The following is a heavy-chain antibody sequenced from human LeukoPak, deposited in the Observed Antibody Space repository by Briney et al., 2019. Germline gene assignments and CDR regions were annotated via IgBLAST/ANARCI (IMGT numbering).Heavy chain of an antibody. V-gene: IGHV3-48*01. Sequence: PGGSLRLSCAASGFTFSSYSMNWVRQAPGKGLEWASYISPSATTIYYADSVKGRFTISRDNAKNSLYLQMNSLRAEDTAVYYCAREYSSSSGRSFDYWGQGTLVTVSS. D-gene: IGHD6-6*01. CDR2: ISPSATTI. CDR3: AREYSSSSGRSFDY. J-gene: IGHJ4*02. CDR1: GFTFSSYS.